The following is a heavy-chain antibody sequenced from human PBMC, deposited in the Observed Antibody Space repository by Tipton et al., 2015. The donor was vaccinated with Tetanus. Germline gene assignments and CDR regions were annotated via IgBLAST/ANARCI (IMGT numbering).Heavy chain of an antibody. CDR3: ARDSIAAAGSFFDY. CDR1: GYTFTGYY. Sequence: QLVQSGAEVKKPGASVKVSCKASGYTFTGYYMHWVRQAPGQGLEWMGRINPNSGGTNYAQKFQGRVTMTRDTSISTAYMELSRLRSDDTAVYYCARDSIAAAGSFFDYWGQGTLVTVSS. CDR2: INPNSGGT. J-gene: IGHJ4*02. V-gene: IGHV1-2*06. D-gene: IGHD6-13*01.